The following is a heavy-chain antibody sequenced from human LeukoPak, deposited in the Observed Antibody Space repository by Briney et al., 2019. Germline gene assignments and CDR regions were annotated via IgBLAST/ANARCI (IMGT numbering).Heavy chain of an antibody. CDR3: AKAVRSMVTGGGYFDS. J-gene: IGHJ4*02. D-gene: IGHD3-10*01. CDR2: ISGSGGSI. V-gene: IGHV3-23*01. CDR1: GFTFSSYV. Sequence: GGSLRLSCAASGFTFSSYVMSWVRQAPGKGLEWVSAISGSGGSIYYADSVKGRSTISRDNSKNTLYLQMNSLRAEDTAVYYCAKAVRSMVTGGGYFDSWGQGTLVTVSS.